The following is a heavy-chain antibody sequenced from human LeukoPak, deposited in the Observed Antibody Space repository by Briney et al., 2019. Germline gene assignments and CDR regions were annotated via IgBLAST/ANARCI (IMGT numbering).Heavy chain of an antibody. CDR2: IREDGSEK. D-gene: IGHD3-10*01. CDR3: VGWGLSETYVIFDY. J-gene: IGHJ4*02. Sequence: GGSLRLSCAASGFTFSSSWMTWVRQAPGKGLEWVASIREDGSEKTSVDSVKGRFTISRDNAKNSLYLQMDRMRAEDTAVYYCVGWGLSETYVIFDYWGQGTLVTVSS. V-gene: IGHV3-7*01. CDR1: GFTFSSSW.